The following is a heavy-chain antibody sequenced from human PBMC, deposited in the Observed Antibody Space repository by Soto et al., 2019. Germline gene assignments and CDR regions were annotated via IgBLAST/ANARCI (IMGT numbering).Heavy chain of an antibody. CDR1: GGTYSSYT. CDR3: ARGSSSSYYGMDV. Sequence: QVQLVQSGAEVKKPGSSVKVSCKASGGTYSSYTISWVRQAPGQGLEWMGRIIPILGIANYAQKFQGRVTITADKSTSTAYMELSSLRSEDTAVYYCARGSSSSYYGMDVWGQGTTVTVSS. CDR2: IIPILGIA. J-gene: IGHJ6*02. D-gene: IGHD6-13*01. V-gene: IGHV1-69*02.